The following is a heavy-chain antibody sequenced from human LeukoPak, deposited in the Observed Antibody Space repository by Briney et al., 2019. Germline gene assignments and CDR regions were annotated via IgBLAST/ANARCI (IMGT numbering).Heavy chain of an antibody. CDR3: ATRVMIPVTTRGAFDI. V-gene: IGHV3-74*01. CDR1: GFTFSSYW. CDR2: INSDGSST. D-gene: IGHD3-16*01. J-gene: IGHJ3*02. Sequence: PGGSLRLSCAASGFTFSSYWMHWVRQAPGKGLVWVSRINSDGSSTSYADSVKGRFTISRDNSRHTLYLQMNTLRAEDTAIYYCATRVMIPVTTRGAFDIWGQGTTVTVSS.